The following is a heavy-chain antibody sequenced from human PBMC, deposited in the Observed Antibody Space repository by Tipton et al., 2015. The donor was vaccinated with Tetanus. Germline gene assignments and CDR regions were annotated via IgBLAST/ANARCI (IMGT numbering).Heavy chain of an antibody. CDR1: VGSISSGDYY. D-gene: IGHD3-22*01. CDR2: IYKSGNT. V-gene: IGHV4-30-4*01. Sequence: LRLSCTVSVGSISSGDYYWSWVRQSPGEGLEWIGHIYKSGNTYYKPSLKSRVAISIDASKNQFSLKLNSMTAADTAVYYCARVGYYSYYRDVWGKGTPVPVSS. J-gene: IGHJ6*03. CDR3: ARVGYYSYYRDV.